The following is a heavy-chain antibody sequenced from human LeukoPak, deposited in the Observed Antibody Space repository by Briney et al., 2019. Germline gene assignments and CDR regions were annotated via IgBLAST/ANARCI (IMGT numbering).Heavy chain of an antibody. Sequence: PSGTLSLTCVVSGGXISSTNCWSWVRQSPGQGLEWIGEISLTGQTDYNPSLSGRVTMLLDESSNHLSLHLTSVTAADTATYYCSRESGAFCPFGYWGQGTLVIVPS. CDR1: GGXISSTNC. V-gene: IGHV4-4*02. J-gene: IGHJ4*02. CDR2: ISLTGQT. D-gene: IGHD1-26*01. CDR3: SRESGAFCPFGY.